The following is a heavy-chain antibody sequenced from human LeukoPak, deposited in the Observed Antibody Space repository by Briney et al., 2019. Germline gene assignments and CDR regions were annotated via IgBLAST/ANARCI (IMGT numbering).Heavy chain of an antibody. J-gene: IGHJ4*02. V-gene: IGHV4-34*09. CDR2: INHSGST. CDR3: AREGYNWNHLDY. CDR1: GGSFSGYY. D-gene: IGHD1-20*01. Sequence: SETLSLTCAVYGGSFSGYYWSWIRQPPGKGLEWIGEINHSGSTNYNPSLKSRLTISVDTSKNQFSLKLSSVTAADTAVYYRAREGYNWNHLDYWGQGTLVTVSS.